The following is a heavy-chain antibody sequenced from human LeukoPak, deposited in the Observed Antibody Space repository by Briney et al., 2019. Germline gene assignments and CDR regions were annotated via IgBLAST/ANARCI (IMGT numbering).Heavy chain of an antibody. Sequence: GASVKVSCKASGYTFTSYDINWVRQATGQGLEWMGWMNPNSGNTGYAQKFQGRVTMTRNTSISTAYMELSSLRSEDMAVYYCAREYCSGGRCQYYFDYWGQGTLVTVSS. CDR1: GYTFTSYD. V-gene: IGHV1-8*01. CDR3: AREYCSGGRCQYYFDY. CDR2: MNPNSGNT. D-gene: IGHD2-15*01. J-gene: IGHJ4*02.